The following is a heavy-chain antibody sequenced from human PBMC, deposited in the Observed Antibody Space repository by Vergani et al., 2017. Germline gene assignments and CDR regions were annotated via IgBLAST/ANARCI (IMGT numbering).Heavy chain of an antibody. CDR1: GGSFSDYY. J-gene: IGHJ4*02. V-gene: IGHV4-34*01. CDR3: ASIXRAPTRRNPPPDY. D-gene: IGHD3-16*02. Sequence: QVQLQEWGAGLLKTSETLTLTCGVSGGSFSDYYWSWIRQAPGMGLEWIGEVNHGGSTNYNPSLKSRVSISVDTSKNQFSLQLTSVTAADSALYFCASIXRAPTRRNPPPDYGGQGILVTVSS. CDR2: VNHGGST.